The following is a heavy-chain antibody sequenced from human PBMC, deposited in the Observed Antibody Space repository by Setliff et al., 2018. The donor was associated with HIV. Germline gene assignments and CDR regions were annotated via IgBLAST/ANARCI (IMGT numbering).Heavy chain of an antibody. Sequence: ASVKVSCKASGYTFTSDYIHWVRQAPGQGLEWMGINNPAGNPTSYAQKFQGRLTMTSDTSTNTVYMELSSRRSEDTAVYYCAKDIPGPAINRGRIKNWFDPWGEGTLVTVSS. J-gene: IGHJ5*02. V-gene: IGHV1-46*01. CDR1: GYTFTSDY. CDR3: AKDIPGPAINRGRIKNWFDP. D-gene: IGHD2-8*02. CDR2: NNPAGNPT.